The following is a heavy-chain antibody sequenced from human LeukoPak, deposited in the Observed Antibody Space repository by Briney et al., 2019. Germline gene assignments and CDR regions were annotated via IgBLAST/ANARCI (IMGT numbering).Heavy chain of an antibody. Sequence: GGSLRLSCAASGFSLSIYDMVWVRQAPGKGLEWIASTGLSSSYIGYADSVKGRFTISRDNGENSVYLQMNSLRAEDTAVYFCARERSYCSGATCSLDLRGQGTLVTVSS. CDR3: ARERSYCSGATCSLDL. J-gene: IGHJ5*02. CDR2: TGLSSSYI. V-gene: IGHV3-21*01. D-gene: IGHD2-15*01. CDR1: GFSLSIYD.